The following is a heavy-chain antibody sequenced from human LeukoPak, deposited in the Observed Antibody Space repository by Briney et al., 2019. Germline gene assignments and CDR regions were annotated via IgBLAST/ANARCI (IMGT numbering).Heavy chain of an antibody. Sequence: PGGSLRLSCAPSGFTLSSYDMSWVRQARGKGLEWVSSISGRGANSHYADSVKGRFTISGDYSKNTLNLQMNSLRAEDTAVYYCAKSGRVFDTSGYYWFPNWGQGILVTVSS. CDR1: GFTLSSYD. CDR2: ISGRGANS. V-gene: IGHV3-23*01. J-gene: IGHJ4*02. CDR3: AKSGRVFDTSGYYWFPN. D-gene: IGHD3-22*01.